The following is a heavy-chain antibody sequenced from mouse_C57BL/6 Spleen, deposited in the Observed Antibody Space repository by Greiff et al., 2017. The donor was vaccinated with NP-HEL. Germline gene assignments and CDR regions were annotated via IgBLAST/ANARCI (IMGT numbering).Heavy chain of an antibody. CDR3: APHYGSSSAWFAY. V-gene: IGHV14-3*01. CDR2: IDPANGNT. J-gene: IGHJ3*01. D-gene: IGHD1-1*01. Sequence: EVQLQQSVAELVRPGASVKLSCTASGFNIKNTYMHWVKQRPEQGLEWIGRIDPANGNTKYAPKFQGKATITADTASNTAYLQLSSLTSEDTAIYYCAPHYGSSSAWFAYWGQGTLVTVSA. CDR1: GFNIKNTY.